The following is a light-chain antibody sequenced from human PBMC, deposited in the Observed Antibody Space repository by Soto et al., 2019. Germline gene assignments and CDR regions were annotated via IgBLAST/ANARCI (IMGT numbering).Light chain of an antibody. J-gene: IGKJ1*01. CDR1: QTISSW. CDR2: KAS. CDR3: QHYNSYSEA. Sequence: DIQLTHSLSTLSGSLLDRVTIXLRASQTISSWLAWYQQKPGKAPKLLIYKASTLKSEVPSRFSGSGSGTEFTLTISSLQPDDFATYYCQHYNSYSEAFGQGTKVDIK. V-gene: IGKV1-5*03.